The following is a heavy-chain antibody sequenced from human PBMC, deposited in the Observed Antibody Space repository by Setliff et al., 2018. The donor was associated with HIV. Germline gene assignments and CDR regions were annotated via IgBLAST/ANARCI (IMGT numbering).Heavy chain of an antibody. D-gene: IGHD4-4*01. V-gene: IGHV3-53*05. CDR3: ARDATSNYYHGSYYYYMNF. J-gene: IGHJ6*03. Sequence: GSLRLSCVSSGFPVSHMYMSWVRQAPGRGLEWVSRTYSGGDTFYADAVEGRFSISRDNSKNIVYLQMDNLKTEDTAIYYCARDATSNYYHGSYYYYMNFWGRGTSVTVSS. CDR2: TYSGGDT. CDR1: GFPVSHMY.